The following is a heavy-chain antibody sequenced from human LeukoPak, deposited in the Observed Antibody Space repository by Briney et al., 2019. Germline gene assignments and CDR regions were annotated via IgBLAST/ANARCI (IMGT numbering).Heavy chain of an antibody. V-gene: IGHV3-48*03. Sequence: GGSLRLSCAASGFTFSSYEMNWVRQAPGKGLEWVSYISSSGSTIYYADSVKGRFTISRDNAKNSLYLQMNSLRAEDTAVYYCAREGYYGSGLYYYYYMDVWGKGTTVTVSS. CDR1: GFTFSSYE. CDR2: ISSSGSTI. D-gene: IGHD3-10*01. J-gene: IGHJ6*03. CDR3: AREGYYGSGLYYYYYMDV.